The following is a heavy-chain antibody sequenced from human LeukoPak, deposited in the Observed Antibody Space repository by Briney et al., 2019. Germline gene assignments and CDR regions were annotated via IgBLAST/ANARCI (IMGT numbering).Heavy chain of an antibody. V-gene: IGHV1-24*01. CDR2: FDPEDGET. CDR3: ATSTPLYYYYMDV. CDR1: GYTLTELS. Sequence: ASVKVSCKVSGYTLTELSMHWVRQAPGKGLGWMGGFDPEDGETIYAQKFQGRVTMTEDTSTDTAYMELSSLRSEDTAVYYCATSTPLYYYYMDVWGKGTTVTVSS. J-gene: IGHJ6*03.